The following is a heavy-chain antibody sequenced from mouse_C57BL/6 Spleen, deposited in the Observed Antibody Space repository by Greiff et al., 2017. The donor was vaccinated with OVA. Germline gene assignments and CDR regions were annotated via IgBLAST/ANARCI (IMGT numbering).Heavy chain of an antibody. CDR3: ARRVTREEVDY. J-gene: IGHJ2*01. Sequence: VQLQQSGAELAMPGASVKLSCKASGYTFTSYCMHWVKQRPGQGLEWIGEIDPSNGHTTYNEKFKGKSTLTVDKSSSTAYMQLRSLTSEDSAVYYCARRVTREEVDYWGQGTTLTVSS. V-gene: IGHV1-69*01. CDR2: IDPSNGHT. D-gene: IGHD2-1*01. CDR1: GYTFTSYC.